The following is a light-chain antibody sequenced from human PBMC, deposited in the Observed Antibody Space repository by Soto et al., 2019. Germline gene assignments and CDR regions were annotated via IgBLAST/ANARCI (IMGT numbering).Light chain of an antibody. Sequence: EIVLTQSPATLSLSPGERATLSCRASQSVSSYLAWYQQKPGQAPRVLIYGTSIRASGVPERFSGGGSGTDFTLTITRLEPEDFAVYYGQQYGSSLFTFGPGTKVDFK. CDR2: GTS. J-gene: IGKJ3*01. CDR1: QSVSSY. V-gene: IGKV3-20*01. CDR3: QQYGSSLFT.